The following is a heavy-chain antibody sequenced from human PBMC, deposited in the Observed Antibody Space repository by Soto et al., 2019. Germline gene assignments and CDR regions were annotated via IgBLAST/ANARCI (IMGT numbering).Heavy chain of an antibody. CDR2: IYSGGST. D-gene: IGHD1-7*01. Sequence: GGSLRLSCAASGFTVSSNYMSWVRQDPGKGLEWVSVIYSGGSTYYADSVKGRFTISRDNSKNTLYLQMNSLRAEDTAVYYCARAKLRGDAFDIWGQGTMVTVSS. J-gene: IGHJ3*02. V-gene: IGHV3-53*01. CDR1: GFTVSSNY. CDR3: ARAKLRGDAFDI.